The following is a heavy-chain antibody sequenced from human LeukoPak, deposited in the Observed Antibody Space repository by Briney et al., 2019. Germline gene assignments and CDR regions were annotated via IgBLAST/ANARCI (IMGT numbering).Heavy chain of an antibody. D-gene: IGHD1-26*01. J-gene: IGHJ6*03. CDR2: ISGSGGST. Sequence: GGSLRLSCAASGFTFSSYAMSWVRQAPGKGLEWVSAISGSGGSTYYADSVKGRFTISRDNSKNTLYLQMNSLRAEDTAVYYCAKGLYSGSYYYYYYMDVWGKGTTVTVSS. CDR1: GFTFSSYA. CDR3: AKGLYSGSYYYYYYMDV. V-gene: IGHV3-23*01.